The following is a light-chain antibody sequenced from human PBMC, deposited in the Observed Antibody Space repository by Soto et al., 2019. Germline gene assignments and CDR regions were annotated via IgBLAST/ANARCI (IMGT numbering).Light chain of an antibody. CDR1: QSVSSNY. CDR3: QQYGSSYPWT. CDR2: GAS. V-gene: IGKV3-20*01. J-gene: IGKJ1*01. Sequence: EIVLTQSPGTLSLSPGERATLSCRASQSVSSNYLVWYQQKPGQAPRLLIYGASSRATGIPDRFSGSGSGTDFTLTIRRLEPEDFAVYYCQQYGSSYPWTFGQGTRVDIK.